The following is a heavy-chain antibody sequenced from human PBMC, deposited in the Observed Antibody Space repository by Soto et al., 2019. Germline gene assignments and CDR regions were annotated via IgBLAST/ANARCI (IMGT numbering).Heavy chain of an antibody. CDR3: AKDKTMVRGVITIPYYYYGMDV. Sequence: GGSLRLSCAASGFTFSSYGMHWVRQAPGKGLEWVAVISYDGSNKYYADSVKGRFTISRDNSKNTLFLQMNSLRAEDTAVYYCAKDKTMVRGVITIPYYYYGMDVWGQGTTVTVSS. D-gene: IGHD3-10*01. CDR2: ISYDGSNK. CDR1: GFTFSSYG. V-gene: IGHV3-30*18. J-gene: IGHJ6*02.